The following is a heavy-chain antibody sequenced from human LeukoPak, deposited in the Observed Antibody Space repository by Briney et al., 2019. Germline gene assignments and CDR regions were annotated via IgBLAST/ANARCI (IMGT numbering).Heavy chain of an antibody. V-gene: IGHV3-30*18. J-gene: IGHJ4*02. Sequence: GRSLRLSCAASGFPFGDYVMHWVRQAPGKGLEWVAVISVDGNNKYYGDSVKGRFTISRDNSKNTLYLQINSLRPEDTAVYYCAKDQSQWGQGTLVIVSS. CDR2: ISVDGNNK. CDR1: GFPFGDYV. CDR3: AKDQSQ.